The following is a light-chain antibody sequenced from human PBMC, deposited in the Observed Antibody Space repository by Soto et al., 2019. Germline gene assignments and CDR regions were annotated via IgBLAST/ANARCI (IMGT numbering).Light chain of an antibody. J-gene: IGKJ1*01. CDR3: QQYGSSRWT. CDR1: QSVSSSY. V-gene: IGKV3-20*01. CDR2: GAS. Sequence: EIVLTQSPGTLSLSPGERATLSCRASQSVSSSYLAWYQQNRCQAPRLLIYGASSRAPGIPARFGGSGSGTDFTLTINRLEPEDFAVYYCQQYGSSRWTFGQGTKVEIK.